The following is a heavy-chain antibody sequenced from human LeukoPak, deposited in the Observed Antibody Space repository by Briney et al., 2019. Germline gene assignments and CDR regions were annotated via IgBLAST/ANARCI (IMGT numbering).Heavy chain of an antibody. V-gene: IGHV4-4*02. CDR3: ARKAADGPARPFDP. J-gene: IGHJ5*02. D-gene: IGHD6-13*01. Sequence: PSGTLPLTCAVSGDSISSSHWWSWVRQPPGKGLEWIGEIYHSGSTNYNPSLKSRVTISVDKSKNQFSLKLTSVTAADTARYYCARKAADGPARPFDPWGQGTLVTVSS. CDR1: GDSISSSHW. CDR2: IYHSGST.